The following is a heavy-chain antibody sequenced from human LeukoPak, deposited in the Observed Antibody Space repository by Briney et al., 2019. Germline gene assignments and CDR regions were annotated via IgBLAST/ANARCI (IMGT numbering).Heavy chain of an antibody. D-gene: IGHD6-19*01. CDR3: ARLDSSGWYFDY. J-gene: IGHJ4*02. V-gene: IGHV4-34*01. CDR1: GGSFSGYY. CDR2: INHSGST. Sequence: SETLSLTCAAYGGSFSGYYWSWIRQPPGKGLEWIGEINHSGSTNYNPSLKSRVTISVDTSKNQFSLKLSFVTAADTAVYYCARLDSSGWYFDYWGQGTLVTVSS.